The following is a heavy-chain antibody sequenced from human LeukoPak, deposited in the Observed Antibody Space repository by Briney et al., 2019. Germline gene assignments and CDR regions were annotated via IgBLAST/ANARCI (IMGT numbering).Heavy chain of an antibody. V-gene: IGHV3-21*01. CDR3: ARSRGGPHAFDI. D-gene: IGHD2-2*01. J-gene: IGHJ3*02. Sequence: GGSLRLSCAASGFTFSSYSMNWVRQAPGKGLEWVSSISSSSSYIYYADSVKGRFTISRDNSKSTLYLQMNSLRAEDTAVYYCARSRGGPHAFDIWGQGKMVTVSS. CDR1: GFTFSSYS. CDR2: ISSSSSYI.